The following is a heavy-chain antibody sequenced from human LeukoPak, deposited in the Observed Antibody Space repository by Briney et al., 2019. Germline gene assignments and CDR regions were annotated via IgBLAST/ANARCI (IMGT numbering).Heavy chain of an antibody. CDR1: GGSISDYY. CDR3: ARGPPPDLDC. J-gene: IGHJ4*02. V-gene: IGHV4-4*07. Sequence: KASETLSLTCTVSGGSISDYYWSWIRQPAGKGLEWIGRIYTSGSTDYNPSLKSRVAMSVDTSKNQFSLKLNSMTAADTAVYYCARGPPPDLDCWGQGTLVTVSS. CDR2: IYTSGST.